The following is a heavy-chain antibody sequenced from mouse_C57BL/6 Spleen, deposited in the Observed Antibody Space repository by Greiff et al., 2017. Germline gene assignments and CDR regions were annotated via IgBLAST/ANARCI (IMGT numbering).Heavy chain of an antibody. V-gene: IGHV1-61*01. CDR1: GYTFTSYW. Sequence: QVQLQQPGAELVRPGSSVKLSCKASGYTFTSYWMDWVKQRPGQGLEWIGNIYPSDSETHYNQKFKDKATLTVDKSSSTAYMQLISLTSEDSAVYYCARRGSGYGEFAYWGQGTLVTVSA. J-gene: IGHJ3*01. CDR3: ARRGSGYGEFAY. CDR2: IYPSDSET. D-gene: IGHD3-2*02.